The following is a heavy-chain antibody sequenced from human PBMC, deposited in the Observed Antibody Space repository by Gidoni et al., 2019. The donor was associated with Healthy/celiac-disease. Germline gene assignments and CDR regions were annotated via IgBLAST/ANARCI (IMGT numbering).Heavy chain of an antibody. V-gene: IGHV3-11*01. CDR1: GFTFRDYY. CDR3: ARDPRYDFWSGYYSNWFDP. D-gene: IGHD3-3*01. Sequence: QVQLVESGGGLVKPGGSLRLSCAASGFTFRDYYMSWIRQAPGKGLEWVSYISSSGSTIYYADSVKGRFTISRENAKNSLYLQMNSLRAEDTAVYYCARDPRYDFWSGYYSNWFDPWGQGTLVTVSS. J-gene: IGHJ5*02. CDR2: ISSSGSTI.